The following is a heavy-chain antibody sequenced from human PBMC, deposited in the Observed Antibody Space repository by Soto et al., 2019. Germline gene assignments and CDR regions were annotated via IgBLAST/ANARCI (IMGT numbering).Heavy chain of an antibody. V-gene: IGHV1-3*05. CDR3: ARCIVVVTALDY. D-gene: IGHD2-21*02. CDR2: INAGNGNT. J-gene: IGHJ4*02. CDR1: GYTFTSYA. Sequence: QVQLVQSGAEEKKPGASVKVSCKASGYTFTSYAMHWVRQAPGQRRERMGWINAGNGNTKYSQKFQGRVNITRDTSASTAYKEMSSLRSEDTAVYYCARCIVVVTALDYWGQGTLVTVSS.